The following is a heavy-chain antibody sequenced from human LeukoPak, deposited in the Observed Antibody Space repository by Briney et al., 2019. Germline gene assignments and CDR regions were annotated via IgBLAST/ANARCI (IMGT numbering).Heavy chain of an antibody. Sequence: GGSLRLSCAASGFTFSSYSMNWVRQAPGKGLEWVSSISSSSSYIYYADSVKGRFTISRDNAKNSLYLQMNSLRAEDTAVYYCAREGVDYDSGGYDYWGQGTLVTVSS. CDR1: GFTFSSYS. V-gene: IGHV3-21*01. J-gene: IGHJ4*02. D-gene: IGHD3-22*01. CDR3: AREGVDYDSGGYDY. CDR2: ISSSSSYI.